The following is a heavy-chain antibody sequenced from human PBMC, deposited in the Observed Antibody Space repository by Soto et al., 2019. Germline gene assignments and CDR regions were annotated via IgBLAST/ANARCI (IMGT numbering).Heavy chain of an antibody. J-gene: IGHJ6*02. V-gene: IGHV3-30*18. CDR2: ISYDGSNK. CDR3: AKPYSSSSSYYYGMDV. Sequence: GGSLRLSCAASGFTFSSYGMHWVRQAPGKGLEWVAVISYDGSNKYYADSVKGRFTISRDNSKNTLYLQMNSLRAEDTAVYYCAKPYSSSSSYYYGMDVWGQGTTVTGSS. D-gene: IGHD6-6*01. CDR1: GFTFSSYG.